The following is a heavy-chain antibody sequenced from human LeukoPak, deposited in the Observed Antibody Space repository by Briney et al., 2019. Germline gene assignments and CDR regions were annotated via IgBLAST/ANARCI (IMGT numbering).Heavy chain of an antibody. CDR3: ARGPLINSRGRHAHFDF. CDR1: GGSISSYY. V-gene: IGHV4-4*07. CDR2: IDTSGNT. J-gene: IGHJ4*02. Sequence: SETLSLTCTVSGGSISSYYWSWIRQPAGKGLEWIGRIDTSGNTNYKPSLKSRVTMSVDTSKNQFSLKLSSVTAADTAVYYCARGPLINSRGRHAHFDFWGQGTGVTVSS. D-gene: IGHD3-22*01.